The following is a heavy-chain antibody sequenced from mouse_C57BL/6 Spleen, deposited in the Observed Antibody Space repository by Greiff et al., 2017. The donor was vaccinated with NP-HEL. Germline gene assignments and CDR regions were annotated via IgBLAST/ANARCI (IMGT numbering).Heavy chain of an antibody. CDR1: GFSLTSYG. J-gene: IGHJ3*01. D-gene: IGHD2-5*01. CDR2: IWRGGST. CDR3: AKIYYSNYAGFAY. Sequence: VQLQESGPGLVQPSQSLSITCTVSGFSLTSYGVHWVRQSPGKGLEWLGVIWRGGSTDYNAAFMSRLSITKDNSKSQVFFKMNSLQADDTAIYYCAKIYYSNYAGFAYWGQGTLVTVSA. V-gene: IGHV2-5*01.